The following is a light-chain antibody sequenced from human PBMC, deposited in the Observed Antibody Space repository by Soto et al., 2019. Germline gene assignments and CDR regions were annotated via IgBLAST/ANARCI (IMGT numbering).Light chain of an antibody. Sequence: QSALTQPASVSGSPGQSITISCTGTSSDVGGYNYVSWYQQHPGKAPKLMIYDVSSRPSGVSNRFSGSKSGNTASLTISGLQAEDEADYYCSSYTSSSTLCVLGTGTKVTVL. CDR2: DVS. J-gene: IGLJ1*01. CDR3: SSYTSSSTLCV. CDR1: SSDVGGYNY. V-gene: IGLV2-14*03.